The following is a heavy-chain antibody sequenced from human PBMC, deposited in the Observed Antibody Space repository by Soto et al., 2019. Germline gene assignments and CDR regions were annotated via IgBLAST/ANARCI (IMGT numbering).Heavy chain of an antibody. CDR3: ARALLARLKQFDN. Sequence: QVQLVQSGAEVKKPGASVNVSCRASGYTFNYFAIHWLRQAPGQSLEWLGWINPDNGQTKYSQRFKGRVTITRDTSATTAYMALSSLKSEDTAVFYCARALLARLKQFDNWGQGTLVTVSS. D-gene: IGHD2-15*01. CDR2: INPDNGQT. J-gene: IGHJ4*02. V-gene: IGHV1-3*01. CDR1: GYTFNYFA.